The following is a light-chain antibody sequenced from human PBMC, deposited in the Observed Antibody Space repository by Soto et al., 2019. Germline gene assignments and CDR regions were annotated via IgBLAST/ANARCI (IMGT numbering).Light chain of an antibody. V-gene: IGKV3-11*01. CDR3: QQGSNGPDPIT. CDR2: DAS. J-gene: IGKJ5*01. CDR1: QSVSSY. Sequence: EIVLTQSPATLSLSPRERNTLSCRTSQSVSSYLAWYQQKPGQAPRLLIYDASNRATGIPARFSGSGFGSDFILTICSLEPEVFEFYYCQQGSNGPDPITFAKGTRRGIK.